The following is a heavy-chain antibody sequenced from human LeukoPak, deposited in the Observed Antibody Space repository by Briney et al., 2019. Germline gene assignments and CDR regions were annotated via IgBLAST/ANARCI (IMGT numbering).Heavy chain of an antibody. J-gene: IGHJ3*02. CDR3: ARVGTYDILTGYYSTTDAFDI. CDR1: GGSISSHY. Sequence: SETLSLTCTVSGGSISSHYWSWIRQPPGKGLEWIGYIYYSGSTNYNPSLKSRVTISVDTSKNQSSLKLSSVTAADTAVYYCARVGTYDILTGYYSTTDAFDIWGQGTMVTVSS. D-gene: IGHD3-9*01. CDR2: IYYSGST. V-gene: IGHV4-59*11.